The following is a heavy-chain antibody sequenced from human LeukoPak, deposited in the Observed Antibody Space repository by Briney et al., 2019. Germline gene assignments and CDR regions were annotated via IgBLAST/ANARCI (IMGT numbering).Heavy chain of an antibody. CDR2: AYYRSKWYS. D-gene: IGHD7-27*01. CDR1: GDSVSSNNAA. Sequence: SQTLSLTCAISGDSVSSNNAAWNWIRQSPSRGLEWLGRAYYRSKWYSDYAVSVKSRMTINPDTSKNQFSLHLNSVTPEGTAIYYCARGTGTFDYWGQGTLVTVSS. J-gene: IGHJ4*02. CDR3: ARGTGTFDY. V-gene: IGHV6-1*01.